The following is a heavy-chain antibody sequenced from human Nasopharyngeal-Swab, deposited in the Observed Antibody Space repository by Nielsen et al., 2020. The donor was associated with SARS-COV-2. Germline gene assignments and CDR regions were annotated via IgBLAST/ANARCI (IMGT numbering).Heavy chain of an antibody. D-gene: IGHD3-10*01. Sequence: SVKVSCKASGGTFSSYAISWVRQAPGQGLEWMGRIIPILGIANYAQKFQGRVTITADKSTSTAYMELSSLRSEDTAVYYCARGTPYYYGSGSYSIGGFLDVWGQGTTVTVSS. CDR1: GGTFSSYA. CDR3: ARGTPYYYGSGSYSIGGFLDV. J-gene: IGHJ6*02. V-gene: IGHV1-69*04. CDR2: IIPILGIA.